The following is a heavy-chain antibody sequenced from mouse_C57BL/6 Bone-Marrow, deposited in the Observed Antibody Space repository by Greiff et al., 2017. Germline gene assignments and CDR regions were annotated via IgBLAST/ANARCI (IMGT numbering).Heavy chain of an antibody. V-gene: IGHV10-1*01. CDR2: IRSKSNNYAT. J-gene: IGHJ3*01. D-gene: IGHD1-1*01. CDR3: VRHGSSSSWFTY. CDR1: GFSFNTYA. Sequence: DVQLVESGGGLVQPKGSLKLSCAASGFSFNTYAMNWVRQAPGKGLEWVARIRSKSNNYATYYADSVKDRFTISRDDSESMLYLQMNNLKTEDTAMYYCVRHGSSSSWFTYWGQGTLVTVSA.